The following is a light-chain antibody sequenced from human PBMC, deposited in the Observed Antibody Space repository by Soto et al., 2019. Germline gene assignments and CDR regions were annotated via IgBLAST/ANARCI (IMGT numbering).Light chain of an antibody. Sequence: IQTRHSPCTLPASVVDRAPITCRASQSISSWLAWYQKKPGKAPNLLIQKASTLESGVPSRFSGRGSGTEFTLTISSLQPDDLATYYCQQYDSFFPTLGQGSKVDIK. CDR3: QQYDSFFPT. CDR1: QSISSW. V-gene: IGKV1-5*03. J-gene: IGKJ2*01. CDR2: KAS.